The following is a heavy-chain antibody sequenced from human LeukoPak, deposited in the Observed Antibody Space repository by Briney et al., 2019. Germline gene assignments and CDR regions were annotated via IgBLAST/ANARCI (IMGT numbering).Heavy chain of an antibody. D-gene: IGHD3-22*01. V-gene: IGHV3-74*01. CDR3: ARQYYYDSSGYSLDS. Sequence: GGSLRLSCAASGFTFSSYWMHWVRQAPGKGLVWVSRINGDGTTTNYADSVKGRFTISRDNAKNTLYLQMNSLRAEDTAVYYCARQYYYDSSGYSLDSWGQGTLVTVSS. CDR1: GFTFSSYW. J-gene: IGHJ4*02. CDR2: INGDGTTT.